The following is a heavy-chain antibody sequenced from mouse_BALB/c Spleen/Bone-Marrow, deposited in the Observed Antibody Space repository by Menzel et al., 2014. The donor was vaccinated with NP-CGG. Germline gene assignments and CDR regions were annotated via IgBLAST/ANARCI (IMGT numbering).Heavy chain of an antibody. V-gene: IGHV1S137*01. CDR1: GYTFTNNA. J-gene: IGHJ4*01. CDR3: ARPGSVRNAMDY. Sequence: QVQLQQTGAELVSPGVSVKISCKGSGYTFTNNAIHWVKQSRAKSLEWIGIISTYYGDTTYNQKFKGKATMTVDKSSSTAYLKLARLTSEDSAIYYCARPGSVRNAMDYWGQRTSVTVSS. CDR2: ISTYYGDT. D-gene: IGHD1-1*01.